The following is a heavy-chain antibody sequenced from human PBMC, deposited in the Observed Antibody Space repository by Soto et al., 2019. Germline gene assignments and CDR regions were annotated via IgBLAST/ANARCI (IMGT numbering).Heavy chain of an antibody. V-gene: IGHV4-59*08. D-gene: IGHD3-10*01. Sequence: QVQLQESGPGLVKPSETLSLTCTVSGGSISSYYWSWIRQPPGKGLEWIGYIYYSGSTNYNPSLKRRVTISVDTSKNQFSLKPSSVTAADTAVYYCARRYGSFFDIWGQGTMVTVSS. CDR2: IYYSGST. CDR3: ARRYGSFFDI. CDR1: GGSISSYY. J-gene: IGHJ3*02.